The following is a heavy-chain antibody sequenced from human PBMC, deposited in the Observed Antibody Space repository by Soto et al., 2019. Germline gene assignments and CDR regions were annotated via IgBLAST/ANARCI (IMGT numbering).Heavy chain of an antibody. CDR3: AESPTTVTAFDY. CDR1: GGSISSSSYY. Sequence: QLQLQESGPGLVKPSETLSLTCTVSGGSISSSSYYWGWIRQPPGKGLEWIGSIYYSGSTYYNPSLKSRVTISVDTSKNQFSLKLSSVTAADTAVYYCAESPTTVTAFDYWGQGTLVTVSS. D-gene: IGHD4-4*01. J-gene: IGHJ4*02. CDR2: IYYSGST. V-gene: IGHV4-39*01.